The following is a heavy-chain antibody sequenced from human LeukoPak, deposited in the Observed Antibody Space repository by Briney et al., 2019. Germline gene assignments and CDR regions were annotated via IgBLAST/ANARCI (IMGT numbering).Heavy chain of an antibody. V-gene: IGHV3-43*01. CDR3: ARSQGRGYPPAD. J-gene: IGHJ4*02. Sequence: GGSLRLSCAASGFTFDDYSMHWVRQGPGKGLEWVSVINWDGGSTHYADSVKGRFTIPRDNSMRSLYLQRNSLRTEDTALYYCARSQGRGYPPADWGQGTLVSVSS. CDR2: INWDGGST. D-gene: IGHD3-10*01. CDR1: GFTFDDYS.